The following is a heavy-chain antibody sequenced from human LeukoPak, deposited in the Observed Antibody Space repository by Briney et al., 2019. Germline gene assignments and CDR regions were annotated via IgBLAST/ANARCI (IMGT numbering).Heavy chain of an antibody. CDR2: INTGGDTK. CDR3: ARYSSGWHGPFDF. CDR1: GFTFRSYE. V-gene: IGHV3-48*03. D-gene: IGHD6-19*01. J-gene: IGHJ4*02. Sequence: PGGSLRLSCAASGFTFRSYEMNWVRQAPGKGLEWVSYINTGGDTKHYADSVKGRFTISRDDAKNSLFLQMNSLRAEDMAVYYCARYSSGWHGPFDFWGQGTLVTVSS.